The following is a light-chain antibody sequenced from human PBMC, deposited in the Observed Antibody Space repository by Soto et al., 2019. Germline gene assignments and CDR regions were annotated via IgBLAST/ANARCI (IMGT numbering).Light chain of an antibody. V-gene: IGLV2-14*03. J-gene: IGLJ3*02. Sequence: QSALTQPASVSGSTGQSITISCTETTSDIDFYNHVSWYKKLPGTAPKLVIYDVTNRPSGVSSRFSGSKSGNTASLTISGLQAEDEADYYCSSYTSSNTLVFGGGTKLTVL. CDR3: SSYTSSNTLV. CDR2: DVT. CDR1: TSDIDFYNH.